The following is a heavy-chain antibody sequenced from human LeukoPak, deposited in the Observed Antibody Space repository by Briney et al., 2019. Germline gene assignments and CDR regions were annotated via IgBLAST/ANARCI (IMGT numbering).Heavy chain of an antibody. CDR2: IIPIFGTA. D-gene: IGHD3-3*01. CDR1: GGTFSSYA. Sequence: ASVKVSCKASGGTFSSYAISWVRQAPGQGLEWMGGIIPIFGTANYAQKFQGRVTITADESTSTAYMELSSLRSEDTAVYYCARWLRFLGDWFDPWGQGTLVIVSS. J-gene: IGHJ5*02. CDR3: ARWLRFLGDWFDP. V-gene: IGHV1-69*13.